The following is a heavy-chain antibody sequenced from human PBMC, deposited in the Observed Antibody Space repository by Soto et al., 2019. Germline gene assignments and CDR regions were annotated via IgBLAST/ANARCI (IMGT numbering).Heavy chain of an antibody. Sequence: SETLSLTCTVSGGSISSGGYYWSWIRQHPGKGLEWIGYIYYSGSTYYNPSLKSRVTTSVDTSKNQFSLKLSSVTAADTAVYYCAHYGSGSYYIPSWFDPWGQGTLVTVSS. J-gene: IGHJ5*02. CDR1: GGSISSGGYY. CDR2: IYYSGST. V-gene: IGHV4-31*03. D-gene: IGHD3-10*01. CDR3: AHYGSGSYYIPSWFDP.